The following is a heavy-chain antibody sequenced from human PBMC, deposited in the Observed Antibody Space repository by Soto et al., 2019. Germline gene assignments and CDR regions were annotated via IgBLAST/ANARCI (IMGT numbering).Heavy chain of an antibody. CDR1: GGSISSGGYY. J-gene: IGHJ3*02. D-gene: IGHD2-2*01. CDR3: ASDVLGDIVVVPAADDAFDI. Sequence: SETLSLTCTVSGGSISSGGYYWSWIRQHPGKGLEWIGYIYYSGSTYYNPSLKSRVTISVDTSKNQFSLKLSSVTAADTAVYYCASDVLGDIVVVPAADDAFDIWGQGTMVTVSS. V-gene: IGHV4-31*03. CDR2: IYYSGST.